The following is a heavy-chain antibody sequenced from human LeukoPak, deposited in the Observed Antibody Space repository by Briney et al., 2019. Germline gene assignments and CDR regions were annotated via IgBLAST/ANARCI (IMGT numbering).Heavy chain of an antibody. CDR2: FDPEDGET. CDR1: GYTLTELS. CDR3: ATVAGWLQLADAFDI. D-gene: IGHD5-24*01. J-gene: IGHJ3*02. V-gene: IGHV1-24*01. Sequence: ASVKVSCKVSGYTLTELSMHWVRRAPGKGLEWMGGFDPEDGETIYAQKFQGRVTMTEDTSTDTAYMELSSLRSEDTAVYYCATVAGWLQLADAFDIWGQGTMVTVSS.